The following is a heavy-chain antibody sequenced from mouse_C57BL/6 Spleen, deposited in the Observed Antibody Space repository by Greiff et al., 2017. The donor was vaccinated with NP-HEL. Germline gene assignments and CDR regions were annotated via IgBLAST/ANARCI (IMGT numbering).Heavy chain of an antibody. J-gene: IGHJ1*03. V-gene: IGHV1-64*01. D-gene: IGHD2-2*01. CDR1: GYTFTSYW. CDR3: ARSTMPTTGGWYFDV. CDR2: IHPNSGST. Sequence: QVQLQQPGAELVKPGASVKLSCKASGYTFTSYWMHWVKQRPGQGLEWIGMIHPNSGSTNYNEKFKSKATLTVDKSSSTAYMQLSSLTSEDSAVYYCARSTMPTTGGWYFDVWGTGTTVTVSS.